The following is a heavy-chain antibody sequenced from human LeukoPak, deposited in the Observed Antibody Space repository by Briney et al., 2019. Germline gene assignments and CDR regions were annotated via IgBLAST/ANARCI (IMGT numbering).Heavy chain of an antibody. Sequence: ASVKASCKASGYTFTSYDINWVRQATGQGLEWMGWMNPNSGNTGYAQKFQGRVTMTRNTSISTAYMELSSLRSEDTAVYYCARAPDSYDILTGYQDAFDIWGQGTMVTVSS. CDR3: ARAPDSYDILTGYQDAFDI. J-gene: IGHJ3*02. CDR2: MNPNSGNT. D-gene: IGHD3-9*01. V-gene: IGHV1-8*01. CDR1: GYTFTSYD.